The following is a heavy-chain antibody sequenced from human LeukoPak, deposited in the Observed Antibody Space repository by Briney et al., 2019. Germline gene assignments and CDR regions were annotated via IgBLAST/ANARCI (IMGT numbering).Heavy chain of an antibody. CDR2: ISGSGGST. Sequence: GGSLRLSCAASGFTFSSYAMSWARQAPGRGLEWVSAISGSGGSTYYADSVKGRFTISRDNSKNTLYLQMNSLRAEDTAVYYCAKRGNGTKQYGAFDIWGQGTMVTVSS. CDR3: AKRGNGTKQYGAFDI. V-gene: IGHV3-23*01. J-gene: IGHJ3*02. CDR1: GFTFSSYA. D-gene: IGHD4-11*01.